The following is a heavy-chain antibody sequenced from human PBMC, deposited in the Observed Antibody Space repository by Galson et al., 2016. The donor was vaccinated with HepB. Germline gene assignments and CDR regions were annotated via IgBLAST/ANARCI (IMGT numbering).Heavy chain of an antibody. CDR1: GASITSGSHY. Sequence: SETLSLTCTVSGASITSGSHYWSWIRQSAGKGLEYIGRVHSSGDTDYNPTLTSRLTISVDGDTNQLSLHLNSVTAADTAVYYCARDPHYQILTGRGGYNYGMDVWGPGTTVIVSS. CDR2: VHSSGDT. D-gene: IGHD3-9*01. J-gene: IGHJ6*02. V-gene: IGHV4-4*07. CDR3: ARDPHYQILTGRGGYNYGMDV.